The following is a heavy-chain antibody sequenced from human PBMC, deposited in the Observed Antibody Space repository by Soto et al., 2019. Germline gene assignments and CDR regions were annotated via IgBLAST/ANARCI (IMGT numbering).Heavy chain of an antibody. CDR3: AKRRGAGGHFDY. J-gene: IGHJ4*02. Sequence: VGSLRLSCAASGFTFSSYAMGWVRQGPGKGLEWVAVVSIGGSTHYADSVRGRFTISRDNSKNTLSLQMNSLTAEDTAVYFCAKRRGAGGHFDYWGQGALVTVSS. CDR1: GFTFSSYA. CDR2: VSIGGST. V-gene: IGHV3-23*01. D-gene: IGHD1-26*01.